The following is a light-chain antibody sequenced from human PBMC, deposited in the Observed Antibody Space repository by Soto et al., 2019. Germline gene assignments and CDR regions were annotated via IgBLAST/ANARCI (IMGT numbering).Light chain of an antibody. CDR1: QGISSD. CDR2: SAS. V-gene: IGKV1-39*01. Sequence: IQMTQSPSSESASVGVRVTITCRSSQGISSDLNWYQQKPGKAPKFLIYSASSLHSGVPSRFSGSGSGTDFTLTITSLQPEDFAAYYCQQSYTTPLTFGGGTQVEI. J-gene: IGKJ4*01. CDR3: QQSYTTPLT.